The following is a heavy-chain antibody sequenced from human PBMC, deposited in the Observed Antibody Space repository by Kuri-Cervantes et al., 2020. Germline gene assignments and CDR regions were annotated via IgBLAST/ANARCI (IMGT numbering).Heavy chain of an antibody. D-gene: IGHD4-11*01. Sequence: GSLRLSCAVYGGSFSGYYWSWIRQPPGKGLEWIGEINHSGNTSYNPSLKSRVTISVDTSKNQFSLKLSSVTAADTAVYYCAREFFSNYDPATPDYYYYYMDVWGKGTTVTVSS. CDR3: AREFFSNYDPATPDYYYYYMDV. J-gene: IGHJ6*03. CDR1: GGSFSGYY. V-gene: IGHV4-34*01. CDR2: INHSGNT.